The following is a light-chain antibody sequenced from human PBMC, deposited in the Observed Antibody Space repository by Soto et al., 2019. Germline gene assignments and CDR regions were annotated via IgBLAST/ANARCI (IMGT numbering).Light chain of an antibody. CDR2: SNN. J-gene: IGLJ2*01. CDR1: SSNIGSKT. V-gene: IGLV1-44*01. CDR3: AAWDDSLNGVV. Sequence: QSVLTQPPLASGTPGQRVTISCSGSSSNIGSKTVNWYQQLPGTAPKLLIYSNNQRPSGVPDRFSGSKSGTSASLAISGLQSEDEADYYCAAWDDSLNGVVFGGGTQLTVL.